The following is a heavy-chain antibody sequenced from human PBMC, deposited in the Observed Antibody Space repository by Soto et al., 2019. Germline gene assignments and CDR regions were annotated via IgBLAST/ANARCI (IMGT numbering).Heavy chain of an antibody. J-gene: IGHJ4*02. CDR3: ARAAGWFDVDF. D-gene: IGHD6-19*01. V-gene: IGHV3-30-3*01. Sequence: QVQLVESGGGVVQPGRSLRLSCAASGFTFSSHTMHWVRQAPGKGLEWVAVISYDGNNKYYSDSVKGRFTISRDNSKNMLYLQVNSLRPEDTAVYYCARAAGWFDVDFWGQGTLVTVSS. CDR2: ISYDGNNK. CDR1: GFTFSSHT.